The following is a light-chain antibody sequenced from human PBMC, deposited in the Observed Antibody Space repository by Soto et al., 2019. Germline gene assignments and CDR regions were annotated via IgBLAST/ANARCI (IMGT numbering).Light chain of an antibody. CDR1: SSNIGGNS. Sequence: QSVLPQPPAVSAAPAQMVTISCSGSSSNIGGNSVSWYQQLPGTAPTLLIYDDNKRPSAIPDRFSGSKSGTSATLGITGIQTGDEADYYCGSWDSSLSAYVFGTGTKVTVL. J-gene: IGLJ1*01. V-gene: IGLV1-51*01. CDR3: GSWDSSLSAYV. CDR2: DDN.